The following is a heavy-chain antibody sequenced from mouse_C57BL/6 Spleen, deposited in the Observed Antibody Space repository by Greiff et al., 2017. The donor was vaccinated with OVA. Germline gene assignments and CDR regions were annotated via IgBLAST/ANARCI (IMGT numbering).Heavy chain of an antibody. V-gene: IGHV1-5*01. CDR1: GYTFTSYW. J-gene: IGHJ4*01. Sequence: VQLQQSGTVLARPGASVKMSCKTSGYTFTSYWMHWVKQRPGQGLEWIGVIYPGNSDTSYNQKFKGKAKLTAVTSASTAYMELSSLTNEDSAVYYCTRQSIYAMDYWGQGTSVTVSS. CDR2: IYPGNSDT. CDR3: TRQSIYAMDY. D-gene: IGHD1-3*01.